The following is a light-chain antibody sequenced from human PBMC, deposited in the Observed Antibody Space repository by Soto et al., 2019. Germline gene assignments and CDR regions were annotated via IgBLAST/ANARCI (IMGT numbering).Light chain of an antibody. CDR1: QSVSSTY. V-gene: IGKV3-20*01. CDR3: QQYGGSPPIT. Sequence: VLAQSPGTLSLSPGERATLCCRASQSVSSTYLAWYQHKPGQAPRLLIYGPSTRATGIPDRFSGSGSGTDFTLTISRLEPEDFAVYYCQQYGGSPPITFGQGTRLEIK. J-gene: IGKJ5*01. CDR2: GPS.